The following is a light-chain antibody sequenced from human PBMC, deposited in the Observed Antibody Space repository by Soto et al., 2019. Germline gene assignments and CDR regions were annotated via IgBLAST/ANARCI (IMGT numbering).Light chain of an antibody. CDR1: QSITNN. Sequence: EILMTQSPATLSVPPGERATLSCRASQSITNNLAWYQHRPGQAPRLLIYRASARATGIPARFSGSGSGTEFTLTINSLQSEDFAVYYCQQYNQWPGTFGPGIKVDIK. V-gene: IGKV3-15*01. CDR3: QQYNQWPGT. CDR2: RAS. J-gene: IGKJ3*01.